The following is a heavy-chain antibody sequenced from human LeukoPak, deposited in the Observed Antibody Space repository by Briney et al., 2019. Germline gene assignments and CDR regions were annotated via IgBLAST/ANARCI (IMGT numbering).Heavy chain of an antibody. D-gene: IGHD4-11*01. CDR1: GYTFTDYY. V-gene: IGHV1-2*02. CDR2: INPNSGET. CDR3: ARDRDYSNTERGFDY. Sequence: ASVKVSCKTSGYTFTDYYIHWVRQAPGQGLEWMGWINPNSGETNSAQKFQGRVTMTGDTSISTAYMELRRVTSDDTAVYYCARDRDYSNTERGFDYLGQRTLVTVSS. J-gene: IGHJ4*02.